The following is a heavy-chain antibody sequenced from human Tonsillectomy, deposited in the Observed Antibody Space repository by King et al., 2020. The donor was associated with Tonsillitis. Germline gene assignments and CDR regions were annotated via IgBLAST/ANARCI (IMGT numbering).Heavy chain of an antibody. D-gene: IGHD1-26*01. V-gene: IGHV3-72*01. Sequence: VQLVQSGGGLVQPGGFLRLSCAASGFTFSDHYMGGVRQAPGKGLEWVVRTSNKANSYTTDYAAAVKGRCTISRDDSKNSVYLQMNSLKTEDTAVYFCVGGVVGAADHWGQGTLVTVSS. CDR3: VGGVVGAADH. CDR2: TSNKANSYTT. J-gene: IGHJ4*02. CDR1: GFTFSDHY.